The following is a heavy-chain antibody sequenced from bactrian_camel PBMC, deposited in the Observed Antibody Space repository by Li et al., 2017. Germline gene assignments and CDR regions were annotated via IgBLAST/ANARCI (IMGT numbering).Heavy chain of an antibody. CDR1: MFIFGSYY. V-gene: IGHV3-2*01. CDR3: AAAVRPREVVAGIGISLVT. D-gene: IGHD6*01. Sequence: HVQLVESGGGLVQPGDSLRLSCASSMFIFGSYYVNWVRQAPGKGLEWVSTIYTGGGSTYYSDSVKGRFTISEDNDKTTMYLQMNSLKSEDTAVYYCAAAVRPREVVAGIGISLVTGARGPRSPSP. J-gene: IGHJ6*01. CDR2: IYTGGGST.